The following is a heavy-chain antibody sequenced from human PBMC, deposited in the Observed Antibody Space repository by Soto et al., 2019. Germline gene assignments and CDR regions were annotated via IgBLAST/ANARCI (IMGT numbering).Heavy chain of an antibody. V-gene: IGHV4-59*01. J-gene: IGHJ6*02. CDR3: ARVSIFGVVRYYYYGMDV. CDR1: GGSIISYY. Sequence: PLEILSLTCTVSGGSIISYYWSWIRQPPGKGLEWIGYIYYSGSTNYNPSLKSRVTISVDTSKNQFSLKLSSVTAADTAVYYCARVSIFGVVRYYYYGMDVWGQGTTVTVSS. D-gene: IGHD3-3*01. CDR2: IYYSGST.